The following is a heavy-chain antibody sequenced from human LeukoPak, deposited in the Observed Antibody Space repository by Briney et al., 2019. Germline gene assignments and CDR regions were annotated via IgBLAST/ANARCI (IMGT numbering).Heavy chain of an antibody. CDR2: IKQDGTEN. CDR1: KFTFSTYL. CDR3: ARDLDY. J-gene: IGHJ4*02. Sequence: GGSLRLSCAASKFTFSTYLMSWVRQAPGKGLEWVASIKQDGTENYYVDSVKGRFTISRDNAKNSLYLQMNSLRAEDTGAYYCARDLDYWGQGTLVTVSS. V-gene: IGHV3-7*01.